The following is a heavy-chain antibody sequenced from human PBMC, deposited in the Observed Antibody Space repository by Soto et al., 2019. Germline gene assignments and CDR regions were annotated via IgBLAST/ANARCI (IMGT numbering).Heavy chain of an antibody. V-gene: IGHV3-53*01. CDR1: GFTVSSNY. CDR2: IYSGGST. D-gene: IGHD3-22*01. J-gene: IGHJ3*02. Sequence: GGSLRLSCAASGFTVSSNYMSWVRQAPGKGLEWVSVIYSGGSTYYADSVKGRFTISRDNSKNTLNLQMNSLRAEDTAVYYCASSRSTDYYDTAWGAFDIWGQGTMVTVSS. CDR3: ASSRSTDYYDTAWGAFDI.